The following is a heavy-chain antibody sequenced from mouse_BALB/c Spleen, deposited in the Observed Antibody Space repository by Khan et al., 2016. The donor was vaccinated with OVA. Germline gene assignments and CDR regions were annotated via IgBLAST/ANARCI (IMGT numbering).Heavy chain of an antibody. CDR3: TRRGLYGRVAF. Sequence: QVELVESGAELAKPGASVKMSCTASGYTFTTYWIHWVKQRPGQGLEWIGYINPSTGLTEYNQKFKNKAHLTTDKPPSAAYMQLSSLPSEASASFYWTRRGLYGRVAFWGQGTLVTVSA. D-gene: IGHD1-1*02. V-gene: IGHV1-7*01. CDR1: GYTFTTYW. CDR2: INPSTGLT. J-gene: IGHJ3*01.